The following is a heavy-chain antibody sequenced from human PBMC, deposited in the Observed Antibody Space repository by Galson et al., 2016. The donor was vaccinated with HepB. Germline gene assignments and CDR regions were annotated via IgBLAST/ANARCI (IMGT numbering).Heavy chain of an antibody. J-gene: IGHJ5*02. D-gene: IGHD2-2*01. V-gene: IGHV1-18*01. CDR3: ARRGNCIGTSCYWNDP. Sequence: SVKVSCKASGYTFTNYAITWVRQAPGQGLEWMGWINPYNGNTNWYTNYAQKFQGRVTMTTDTSTSTAYMDLRSLRSDDTAVYYCARRGNCIGTSCYWNDPWGQGTLVTVSS. CDR1: GYTFTNYA. CDR2: INPYNGNTNWYT.